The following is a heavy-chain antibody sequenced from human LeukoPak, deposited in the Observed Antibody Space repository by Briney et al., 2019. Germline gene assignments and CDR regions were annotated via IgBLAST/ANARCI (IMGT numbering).Heavy chain of an antibody. V-gene: IGHV4-38-2*02. CDR1: GYSISSGYY. D-gene: IGHD3-10*01. J-gene: IGHJ4*02. CDR2: IYHNGNT. CDR3: ARERYYASGSYSGMWYFDY. Sequence: PSETLSLTCAVSGYSISSGYYWGWIRQPPGKGLEWIGTIYHNGNTYCNSSLKSRVTISVDTSKNQFSLKLNYVTAADTAVYYCARERYYASGSYSGMWYFDYWGQGTLVTASS.